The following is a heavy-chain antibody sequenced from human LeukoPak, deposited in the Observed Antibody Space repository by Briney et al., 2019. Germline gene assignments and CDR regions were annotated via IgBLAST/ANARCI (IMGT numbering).Heavy chain of an antibody. CDR1: VGTFSSYA. CDR3: ACQIEVGATHRGFYYYMDV. J-gene: IGHJ6*03. V-gene: IGHV1-69*06. CDR2: IIPMFGTA. Sequence: ASVKVSCRASVGTFSSYAISWVRQAPGQGLEWMGGIIPMFGTANYAQKIQGRVTITADKSTSTAYMELSSLRSEDTAVYYCACQIEVGATHRGFYYYMDVWGKGTTVTVSS. D-gene: IGHD1-26*01.